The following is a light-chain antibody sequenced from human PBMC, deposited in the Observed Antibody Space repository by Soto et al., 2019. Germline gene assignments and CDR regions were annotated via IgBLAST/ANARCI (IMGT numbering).Light chain of an antibody. CDR1: QGIRTE. J-gene: IGKJ1*01. CDR3: LQDSSYPRT. CDR2: GAS. V-gene: IGKV1-6*01. Sequence: AIPMTQSPSSLSASVGDRVTITCRARQGIRTELGWYQQRPGRAPQLLIYGASTLQSGVPSSFSGSGSGTDFTLTIRDLQPEDVATYYCLQDSSYPRTFGQGTKIDIK.